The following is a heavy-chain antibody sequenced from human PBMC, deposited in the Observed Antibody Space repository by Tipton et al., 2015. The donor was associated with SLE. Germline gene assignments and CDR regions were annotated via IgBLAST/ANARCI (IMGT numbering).Heavy chain of an antibody. Sequence: TLSLTCAVYGGSFSGYYWSWIRQPPGKGLEWIGEINHSGSTNYNPSLKSRVTISVDTSKNQFSLKLSSVTAADTAVYYCARESIAAAGTVVAFDIWGQGTMVTVSS. V-gene: IGHV4-34*01. CDR1: GGSFSGYY. CDR2: INHSGST. J-gene: IGHJ3*02. CDR3: ARESIAAAGTVVAFDI. D-gene: IGHD6-13*01.